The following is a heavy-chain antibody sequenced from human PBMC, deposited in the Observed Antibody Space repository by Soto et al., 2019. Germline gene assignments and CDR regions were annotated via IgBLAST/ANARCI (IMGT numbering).Heavy chain of an antibody. Sequence: ASVKVSCKASGYTFTSYGISWVRQAPGQGLEWMGWISAYNGNTNYAQKLQGRVTMTTDTSTSTAYMELSSLRSEDTAVYYCARVLLGYCSSTSCQGGMDVWGQGTTVTVSS. V-gene: IGHV1-18*01. J-gene: IGHJ6*02. CDR2: ISAYNGNT. D-gene: IGHD2-2*01. CDR1: GYTFTSYG. CDR3: ARVLLGYCSSTSCQGGMDV.